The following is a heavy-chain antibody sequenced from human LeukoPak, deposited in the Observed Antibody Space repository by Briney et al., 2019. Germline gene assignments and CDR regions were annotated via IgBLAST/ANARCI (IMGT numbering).Heavy chain of an antibody. D-gene: IGHD3-16*01. J-gene: IGHJ3*01. CDR2: IYYSGST. CDR3: ARLWGIGDWAFDF. CDR1: GDSISGSSYY. Sequence: LETLSLTCTVSGDSISGSSYYWGWIRQPPGKGLEWIGSIYYSGSTYFKSSLKSRVTISVDTSKNQFSLKLRSVTAADTAVYYCARLWGIGDWAFDFWGQGTMVTVSS. V-gene: IGHV4-39*01.